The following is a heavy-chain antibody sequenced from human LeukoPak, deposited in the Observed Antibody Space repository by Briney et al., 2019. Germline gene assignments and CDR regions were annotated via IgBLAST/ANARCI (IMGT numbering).Heavy chain of an antibody. D-gene: IGHD2-2*01. Sequence: GGSLRLSCAASGFTFSSYNINWVRRAPGKGLEWVSYISSSGSTIQYADSVKGRFTISRDNAKNSLCLQMNSLRAEDTAVYYCARDRAPRTPFDYWGQGTLVTVSS. CDR3: ARDRAPRTPFDY. CDR1: GFTFSSYN. CDR2: ISSSGSTI. J-gene: IGHJ4*02. V-gene: IGHV3-48*01.